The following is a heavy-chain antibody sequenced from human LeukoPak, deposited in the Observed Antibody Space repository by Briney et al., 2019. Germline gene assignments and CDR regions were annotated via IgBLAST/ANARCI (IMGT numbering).Heavy chain of an antibody. V-gene: IGHV4-59*01. Sequence: SETLSLTCTVSGGSISSYYWTWIRQPPGKSLEWIGYIHYSGSTNYNPSLKSRVTISVDTSKNQFSLKLSSVTAADTAVYYCARSGYEIYYYYMDVWGKGTTVTVSS. CDR2: IHYSGST. J-gene: IGHJ6*03. CDR3: ARSGYEIYYYYMDV. CDR1: GGSISSYY. D-gene: IGHD5-12*01.